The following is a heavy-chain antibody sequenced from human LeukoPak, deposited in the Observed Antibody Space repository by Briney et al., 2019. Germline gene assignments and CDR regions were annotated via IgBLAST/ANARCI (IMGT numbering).Heavy chain of an antibody. J-gene: IGHJ4*02. D-gene: IGHD3-22*01. CDR2: INHSGST. Sequence: GSLRLSCAASGFTFSSYAMSWVRQAPGKGLEWIGEINHSGSTNYNPSLKSRVTISVDTSKNQFSLKLSSVTAADTAVYYCARFYDSSGYYHVQSFDYWGQGTLVTVSS. CDR1: GFTFSSYA. V-gene: IGHV4-34*01. CDR3: ARFYDSSGYYHVQSFDY.